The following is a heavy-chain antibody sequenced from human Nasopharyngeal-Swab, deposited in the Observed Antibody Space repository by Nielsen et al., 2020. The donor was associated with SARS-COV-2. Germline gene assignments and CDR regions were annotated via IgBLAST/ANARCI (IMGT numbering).Heavy chain of an antibody. Sequence: SLKISCAASGFTFDDYAMHWVRQAPGKGLEWVSGISWNSGSIGYADSVKGRFTTSRDNAKNSLYLQMNSLRAEDTALYYCATCGSGSSYYGMDVWGQGTTVTVSS. D-gene: IGHD3-10*01. CDR1: GFTFDDYA. CDR3: ATCGSGSSYYGMDV. V-gene: IGHV3-9*01. CDR2: ISWNSGSI. J-gene: IGHJ6*02.